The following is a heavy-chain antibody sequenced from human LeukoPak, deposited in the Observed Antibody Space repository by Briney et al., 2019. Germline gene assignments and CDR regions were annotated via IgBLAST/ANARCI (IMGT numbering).Heavy chain of an antibody. Sequence: SVKVSCKASGGTFSSYAISSVRQAPGQGLEWMGGIIPIFGTANYAQKFQGRVTITADESTSTAYMELSSLRSEDTAVYYCARDGQQLVPTNAEYFQHWGQGTLVTVSS. CDR1: GGTFSSYA. J-gene: IGHJ1*01. D-gene: IGHD6-13*01. CDR2: IIPIFGTA. V-gene: IGHV1-69*13. CDR3: ARDGQQLVPTNAEYFQH.